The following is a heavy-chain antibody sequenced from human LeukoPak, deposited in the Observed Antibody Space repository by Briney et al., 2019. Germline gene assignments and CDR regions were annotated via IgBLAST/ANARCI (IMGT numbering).Heavy chain of an antibody. Sequence: GGSLRLSCAAYGFTVSNNYMNWVRQAPGKGLEWVSVIYSGGSTYYADSVKGRFTISRDNSKNTLYLQMNSLRAEDTAVYYCARNSVAGYYFDYWGQGTLVTVAS. D-gene: IGHD6-19*01. V-gene: IGHV3-66*01. J-gene: IGHJ4*02. CDR2: IYSGGST. CDR1: GFTVSNNY. CDR3: ARNSVAGYYFDY.